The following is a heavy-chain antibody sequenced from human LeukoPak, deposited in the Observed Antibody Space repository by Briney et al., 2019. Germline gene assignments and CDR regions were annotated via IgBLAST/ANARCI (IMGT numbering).Heavy chain of an antibody. V-gene: IGHV4-30-4*01. D-gene: IGHD3-22*01. J-gene: IGHJ4*02. CDR2: IYYSGST. CDR1: GGSISSGDYY. Sequence: PSQTLSLTCTVSGGSISSGDYYWSWIRQPPGKGLEWIGYIYYSGSTYYNPSLKSRVTISVDTSKNQFSLKLSSVAAADTAVYYCASHTRSGYYYGIFDYWGQGTLVTVSS. CDR3: ASHTRSGYYYGIFDY.